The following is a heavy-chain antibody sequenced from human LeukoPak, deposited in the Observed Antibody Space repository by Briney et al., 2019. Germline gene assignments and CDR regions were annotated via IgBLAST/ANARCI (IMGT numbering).Heavy chain of an antibody. CDR2: I. V-gene: IGHV3-69-1*01. J-gene: IGHJ4*02. D-gene: IGHD1-26*01. CDR3: AREGVVIVGANDC. CDR1: GFTFSAYG. Sequence: GGSLRLSCAASGFTFSAYGMTWVRQAPGKGLEWVSSIKGRFTISRDNAKSSLYLQMNSLRAEDTALYYCAREGVVIVGANDCWGQGTLVTVSS.